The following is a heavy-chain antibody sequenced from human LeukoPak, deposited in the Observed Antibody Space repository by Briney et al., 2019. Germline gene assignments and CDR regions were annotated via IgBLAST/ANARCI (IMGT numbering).Heavy chain of an antibody. V-gene: IGHV1-2*06. CDR3: AREDFGGYYFDY. D-gene: IGHD4-23*01. CDR1: GYTFAGYY. Sequence: ASVTVSCKASGYTFAGYYMYWVRQAPGQGLEWMGRINPNSGDTNYAQKFQDRLTMTRDTSITTAYMELSRLRSDDTAVYYCAREDFGGYYFDYWGQGTLVTVSS. J-gene: IGHJ4*02. CDR2: INPNSGDT.